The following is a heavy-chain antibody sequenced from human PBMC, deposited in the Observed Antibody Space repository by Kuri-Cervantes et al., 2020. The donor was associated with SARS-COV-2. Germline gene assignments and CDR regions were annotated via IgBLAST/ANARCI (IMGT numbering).Heavy chain of an antibody. V-gene: IGHV4-39*07. CDR2: IYHSGST. D-gene: IGHD6-6*01. J-gene: IGHJ4*02. CDR1: GGSISSSSYY. Sequence: GSLRLSCTVSGGSISSSSYYWGWIRQPPGKGLEWIGSIYHSGSTCYNPSLKSRVTISVDTSKNQFSQKLSSVTAADTAVYYCALRREQLGAFDYWGQGTLVTVSS. CDR3: ALRREQLGAFDY.